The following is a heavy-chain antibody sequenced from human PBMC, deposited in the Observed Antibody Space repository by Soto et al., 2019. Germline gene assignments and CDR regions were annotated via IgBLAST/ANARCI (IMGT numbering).Heavy chain of an antibody. J-gene: IGHJ6*02. CDR1: GFTFSAYS. V-gene: IGHV3-30*04. D-gene: IGHD2-21*01. CDR2: ISYDGRNK. CDR3: ARELGPSFPYRMDV. Sequence: VQLVESGGGVVQPGRSLRLSCAASGFTFSAYSIHWVRQAPGKGLEWVAHISYDGRNKYYADSAKGRFTISRDNSKNTMYLQMNNLTTEDRAVYYCARELGPSFPYRMDVWGQVTTVTVSS.